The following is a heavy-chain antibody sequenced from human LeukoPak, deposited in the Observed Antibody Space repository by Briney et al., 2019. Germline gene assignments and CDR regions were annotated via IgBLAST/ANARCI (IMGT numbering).Heavy chain of an antibody. CDR3: ARYYCASSRCPGVDY. Sequence: PSETLSLTCTVSGASITSGAYYWTWIRQHPGEGLEWIGYSSYSGSAYYNPSLKSRVTISVDTSKSQFPLKLSSVTAADTVVYYCARYYCASSRCPGVDYWGQGTLVTVSS. V-gene: IGHV4-31*03. CDR2: SSYSGSA. D-gene: IGHD2-2*01. J-gene: IGHJ4*02. CDR1: GASITSGAYY.